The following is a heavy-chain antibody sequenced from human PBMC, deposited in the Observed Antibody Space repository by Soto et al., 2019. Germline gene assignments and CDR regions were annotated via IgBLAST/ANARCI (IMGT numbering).Heavy chain of an antibody. CDR3: TRGSFDGYNYVRYYYYGMDV. V-gene: IGHV3-49*03. CDR2: IRSKAYGGTT. J-gene: IGHJ6*02. Sequence: SLRLSCTASGFTFGDYAMSWFRQAPGKGLEWVGFIRSKAYGGTTEYAASVKGRFTISRDDSKSIAYLQMNSLKTEDTAVYYCTRGSFDGYNYVRYYYYGMDVWGQGTTVTVYS. D-gene: IGHD5-12*01. CDR1: GFTFGDYA.